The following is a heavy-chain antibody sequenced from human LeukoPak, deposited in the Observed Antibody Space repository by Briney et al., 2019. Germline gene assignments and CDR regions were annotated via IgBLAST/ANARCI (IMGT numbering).Heavy chain of an antibody. D-gene: IGHD6-19*01. CDR2: IIPIFGTA. CDR1: GGTFSSYA. Sequence: AASVKVSCKASGGTFSSYAIIWVRQAPGQGLEWMGGIIPIFGTANYAQKCQGRVTITTDESASTAYRELSSLRSEDTDVYYGPTEDIAVAPREYWGQGTLVTVSS. J-gene: IGHJ4*02. V-gene: IGHV1-69*05. CDR3: PTEDIAVAPREY.